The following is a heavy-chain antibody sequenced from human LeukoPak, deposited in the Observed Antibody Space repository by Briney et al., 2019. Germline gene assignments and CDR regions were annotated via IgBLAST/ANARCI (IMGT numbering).Heavy chain of an antibody. CDR2: INHSENT. D-gene: IGHD3/OR15-3a*01. CDR1: GGSFSGYY. CDR3: ARHLRWRTSFSPFGY. J-gene: IGHJ4*02. V-gene: IGHV4-34*01. Sequence: PSETLSLTCAVYGGSFSGYYWSWLRQPLGKGLEWIGEINHSENTDYNPSLKSRATISVDTSKNQLSLKLSSVTAADTAVYYCARHLRWRTSFSPFGYWGQGTLVTVSS.